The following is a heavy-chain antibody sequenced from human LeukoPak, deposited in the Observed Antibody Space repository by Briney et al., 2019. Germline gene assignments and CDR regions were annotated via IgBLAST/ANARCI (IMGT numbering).Heavy chain of an antibody. CDR2: INPNSGGT. Sequence: ASVKVSCMASGYTFTGYYMHWVRQAPGQGLEWMGRINPNSGGTNYAQKFQGRVTMTRDTSISTAYMELSRLRSDDTAVYYCASVRLGELSLLDYWGQGTLVTVSS. J-gene: IGHJ4*02. D-gene: IGHD3-16*02. V-gene: IGHV1-2*06. CDR1: GYTFTGYY. CDR3: ASVRLGELSLLDY.